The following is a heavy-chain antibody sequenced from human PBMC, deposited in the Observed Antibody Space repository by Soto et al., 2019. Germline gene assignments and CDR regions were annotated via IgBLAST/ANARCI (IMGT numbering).Heavy chain of an antibody. J-gene: IGHJ4*02. CDR2: IYYSGST. CDR1: GGSISSYY. Sequence: SETRSLTCTVSGGSISSYYWSWIRQPPGKGLEWIGYIYYSGSTNYNPSLKSRVTISVDTSKNQFSLKLSSVTAADTAVYYCARGMTTVTTLDYWGQGTLVTVS. V-gene: IGHV4-59*01. CDR3: ARGMTTVTTLDY. D-gene: IGHD4-4*01.